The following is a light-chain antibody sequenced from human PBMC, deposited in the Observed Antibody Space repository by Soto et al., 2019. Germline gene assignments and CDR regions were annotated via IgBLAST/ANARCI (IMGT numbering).Light chain of an antibody. CDR3: QQYTDWPLT. CDR2: GVS. CDR1: QSVTSNY. J-gene: IGKJ1*01. Sequence: EIVLTQSPGTLSVSPGERATLSCRASQSVTSNYLAWYQQKPGQAPRLLIYGVSSRATGVPDRFSGSGSGTDFTLTISRLEPEDFAVYYCQQYTDWPLTFGQGTKVEVK. V-gene: IGKV3-20*01.